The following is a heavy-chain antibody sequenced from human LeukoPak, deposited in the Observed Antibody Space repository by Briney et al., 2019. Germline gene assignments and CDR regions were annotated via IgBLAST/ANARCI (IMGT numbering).Heavy chain of an antibody. Sequence: ASVKVSCKASGYTFTSYDINWVRQATGQGLEWMGWMNPNSGNTGYAQKFQGRVTMTRDTSISTAYMELSRLRSDDTAVYYCARPRGYSGYDRYFFDYWGQGTLVTVSS. J-gene: IGHJ4*02. CDR3: ARPRGYSGYDRYFFDY. V-gene: IGHV1-8*01. D-gene: IGHD5-12*01. CDR2: MNPNSGNT. CDR1: GYTFTSYD.